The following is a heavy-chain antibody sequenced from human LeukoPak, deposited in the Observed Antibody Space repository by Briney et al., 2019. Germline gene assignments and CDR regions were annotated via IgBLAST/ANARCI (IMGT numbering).Heavy chain of an antibody. CDR3: ARSPIGYQATNWFDP. CDR2: IYYSGST. J-gene: IGHJ5*02. D-gene: IGHD6-13*01. Sequence: SETLSLTCTVSGGSISSYYWSWIRQPPGKGREWIGYIYYSGSTNYNPSLKSRVTISVDTSKNQFSLKLSSVTAADTAVYYCARSPIGYQATNWFDPWGQGTLVTVSS. V-gene: IGHV4-59*08. CDR1: GGSISSYY.